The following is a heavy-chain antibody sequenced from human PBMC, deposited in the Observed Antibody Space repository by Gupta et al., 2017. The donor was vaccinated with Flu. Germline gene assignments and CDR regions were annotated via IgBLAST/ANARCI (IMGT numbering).Heavy chain of an antibody. CDR1: GGTFTSYA. J-gene: IGHJ6*02. D-gene: IGHD3-22*01. CDR3: ARTPPGYYDGSGGYHYGLDG. CDR2: VIPILGTG. Sequence: QVLLLQSGAAVKKPGSSVKVSCKSSGGTFTSYALSWVRQAPGQGLEGMGGVIPILGTGNYAQKFQGRVTRTADEPTSTTYMEVNSLRSDDTAVYYGARTPPGYYDGSGGYHYGLDGGGQGTTVTVSS. V-gene: IGHV1-69*01.